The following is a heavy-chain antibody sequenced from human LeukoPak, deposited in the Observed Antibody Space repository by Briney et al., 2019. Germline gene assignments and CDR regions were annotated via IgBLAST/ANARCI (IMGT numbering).Heavy chain of an antibody. D-gene: IGHD2-15*01. V-gene: IGHV4-61*02. CDR1: GGSISSGSYY. Sequence: SQTLSLTCTVSGGSISSGSYYWSWIRQPAGKRLEWIGRIYTSGSTNYNPSLKSRVTISVDTSKNQFSLKLSSVTAADTAVYYCARAPGVVAATGYYYYGMDVWGQGTTVTVSS. J-gene: IGHJ6*02. CDR3: ARAPGVVAATGYYYYGMDV. CDR2: IYTSGST.